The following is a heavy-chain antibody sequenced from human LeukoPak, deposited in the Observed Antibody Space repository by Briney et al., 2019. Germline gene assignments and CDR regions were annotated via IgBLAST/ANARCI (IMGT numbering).Heavy chain of an antibody. J-gene: IGHJ4*02. CDR3: AKVWAGTNFYLDY. CDR2: ISHRSYP. D-gene: IGHD3-10*01. V-gene: IGHV4-59*01. Sequence: PPGKGLECIPYISHRSYPHSTPSLKSRVTISVDTSETQLSLRVNSLTAADTAVYYCAKVWAGTNFYLDYWGQGILVTVSS.